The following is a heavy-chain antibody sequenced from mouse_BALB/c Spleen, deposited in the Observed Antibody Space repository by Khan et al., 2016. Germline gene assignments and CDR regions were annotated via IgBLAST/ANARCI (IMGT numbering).Heavy chain of an antibody. CDR1: GYTFTSYW. Sequence: QVQLQQSGAELARPGASVKLSCKASGYTFTSYWMQWVKQRPGQGLEWIGAIYPGDGDTRYTQKFKGKATLTADKASTTPYMQLSSLASEDSAVYYCASYYGSSYDYFDYWGQGTTLTVSS. D-gene: IGHD1-1*01. CDR2: IYPGDGDT. V-gene: IGHV1-87*01. J-gene: IGHJ2*01. CDR3: ASYYGSSYDYFDY.